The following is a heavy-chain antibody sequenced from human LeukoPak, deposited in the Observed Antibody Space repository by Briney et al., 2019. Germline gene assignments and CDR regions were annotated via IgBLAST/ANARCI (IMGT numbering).Heavy chain of an antibody. Sequence: GGSLRLSCEASGFTFSDYGMSWVRQAPEKGLEWVSTISGSGGSTYYADSAKGRFTISRGNSKNTLYLQMNSLRAEDTAVYYCANEKDTTIVGQNYFDSWGQGTRVTVPS. CDR2: ISGSGGST. D-gene: IGHD3-22*01. V-gene: IGHV3-23*01. CDR1: GFTFSDYG. CDR3: ANEKDTTIVGQNYFDS. J-gene: IGHJ4*02.